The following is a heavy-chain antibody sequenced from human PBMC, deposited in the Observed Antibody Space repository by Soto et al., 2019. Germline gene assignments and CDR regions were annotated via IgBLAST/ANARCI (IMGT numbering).Heavy chain of an antibody. J-gene: IGHJ4*02. V-gene: IGHV1-46*01. D-gene: IGHD3-22*01. Sequence: ASVKVYCKASGYTFTSYYMHWVRQAPGQGLEWMGIINPSGGSTGYAQKFQGRVTMTRDTSTSTVYMELSSLRSEDTAVYYCASFGSRITMIVVGDYWGQGTLVTVS. CDR1: GYTFTSYY. CDR3: ASFGSRITMIVVGDY. CDR2: INPSGGST.